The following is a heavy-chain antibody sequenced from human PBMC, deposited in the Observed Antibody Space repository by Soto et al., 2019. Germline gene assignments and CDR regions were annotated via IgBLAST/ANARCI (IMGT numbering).Heavy chain of an antibody. CDR3: ARGNWGSSDY. J-gene: IGHJ4*02. Sequence: EVQLVESGGGLVQPGGSLRLSCAASGFTFSTYSMNWVRQAPGKGLEWGSYISNTRVTIYYADSVKGRFTVSRDNAKTSLYLKMNSLRDEDTAVYYCARGNWGSSDYWGQGTLVTVSS. D-gene: IGHD7-27*01. CDR1: GFTFSTYS. V-gene: IGHV3-48*02. CDR2: ISNTRVTI.